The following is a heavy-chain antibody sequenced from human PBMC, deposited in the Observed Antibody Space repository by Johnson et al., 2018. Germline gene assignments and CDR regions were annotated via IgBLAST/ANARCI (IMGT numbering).Heavy chain of an antibody. CDR1: GFIFSTYV. J-gene: IGHJ1*01. Sequence: VQLVESGGGLVQPGGSLRLSCATSGFIFSTYVMTWVRQAPGKGLEWVSGISASGETTYYADSVKGRFTISRDNSKNTLNLQMNSLRDEDTAVYYCAKVATPQKAVLAEYFQHWGQGTLVTVSS. CDR3: AKVATPQKAVLAEYFQH. D-gene: IGHD2-15*01. CDR2: ISASGETT. V-gene: IGHV3-23*04.